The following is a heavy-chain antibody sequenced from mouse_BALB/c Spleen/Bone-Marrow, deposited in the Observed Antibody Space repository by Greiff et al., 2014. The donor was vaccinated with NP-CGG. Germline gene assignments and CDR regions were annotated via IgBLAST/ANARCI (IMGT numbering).Heavy chain of an antibody. V-gene: IGHV1-14*01. CDR1: GYTFTSYV. CDR3: VRWGRYDWYSDV. D-gene: IGHD2-14*01. J-gene: IGHJ1*01. Sequence: EVQLQESGPELVKPGASVKMSCKASGYTFTSYVMHWVKQKPGQGLEWIGYIHPYNDDSKYNEKFEGKATLTSDRSSSTAYMELSSLTSEASAVYYCVRWGRYDWYSDVWGAGTTVTVSS. CDR2: IHPYNDDS.